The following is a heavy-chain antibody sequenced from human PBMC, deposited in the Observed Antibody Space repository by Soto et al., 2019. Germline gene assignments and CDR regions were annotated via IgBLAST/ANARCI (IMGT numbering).Heavy chain of an antibody. J-gene: IGHJ6*02. V-gene: IGHV5-10-1*01. CDR2: IDPSDSYT. D-gene: IGHD1-26*01. Sequence: GEPLKISCKGPGYSFTSYWISWVRQMPGKGLAWMGRIDPSDSYTNYSPCFQGHVTISADKSISTSYLQWSSLKASDTAMYYCARHPAVGARWGMDVWGQGTTVTVSS. CDR3: ARHPAVGARWGMDV. CDR1: GYSFTSYW.